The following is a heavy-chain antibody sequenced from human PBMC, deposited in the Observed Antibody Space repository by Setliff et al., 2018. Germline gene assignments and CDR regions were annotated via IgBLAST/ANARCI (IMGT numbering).Heavy chain of an antibody. CDR1: GGSVSSTSYY. V-gene: IGHV4-39*01. Sequence: SETLSLTCTVSGGSVSSTSYYWGWIRQPPGKGLEWIGTIYYTGTTYYSPSLKSRVTISVDTSKNQFSLRLTSVTAADTAVYYCARHWDFCGGNCPHNSIDYWGRGALVTVSS. D-gene: IGHD2-21*02. CDR3: ARHWDFCGGNCPHNSIDY. CDR2: IYYTGTT. J-gene: IGHJ4*02.